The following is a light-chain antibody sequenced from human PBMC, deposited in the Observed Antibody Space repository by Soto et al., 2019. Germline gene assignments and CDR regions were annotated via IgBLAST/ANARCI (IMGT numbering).Light chain of an antibody. Sequence: QSVLTQPPSVSAAPGQKVTISCSGSSSNIGSDFVSWYQQLPGTAPQLLIYENNKRPSGIPARFSGSKSATSATLGITGLQTGDEADYYCAAWDTSLSGGVFGGGTKLTVL. CDR1: SSNIGSDF. CDR3: AAWDTSLSGGV. CDR2: ENN. J-gene: IGLJ3*02. V-gene: IGLV1-51*02.